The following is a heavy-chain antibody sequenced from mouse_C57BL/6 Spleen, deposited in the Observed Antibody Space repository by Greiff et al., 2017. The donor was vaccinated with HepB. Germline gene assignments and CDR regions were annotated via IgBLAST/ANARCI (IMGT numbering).Heavy chain of an antibody. CDR2: ILPGGGST. V-gene: IGHV1-9*01. CDR3: ARRTIVTYYFDY. Sequence: QVQLQQSGAELMKPGASVKLSCKATGYTFTGYWIEWVKQRPGHGLEWIGEILPGGGSTNYNEKFKGKATFTADTSSNTAYMQLSSLTTEDSAIYYCARRTIVTYYFDYWGQGTTLTVSS. CDR1: GYTFTGYW. J-gene: IGHJ2*01. D-gene: IGHD2-5*01.